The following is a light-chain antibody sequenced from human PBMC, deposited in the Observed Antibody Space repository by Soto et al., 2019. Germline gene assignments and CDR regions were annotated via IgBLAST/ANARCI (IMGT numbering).Light chain of an antibody. CDR3: QQYNNWWT. J-gene: IGKJ1*01. Sequence: IVLTQSPGTLSLSPGERATLSCRASQSVSSSYLAWYQQKPGQAPRLLISDASNRATGIPARFSGSGSGTEFTLTISSLQSEDFAVYYCQQYNNWWTFGQGTKVDIK. CDR2: DAS. V-gene: IGKV3D-15*01. CDR1: QSVSSSY.